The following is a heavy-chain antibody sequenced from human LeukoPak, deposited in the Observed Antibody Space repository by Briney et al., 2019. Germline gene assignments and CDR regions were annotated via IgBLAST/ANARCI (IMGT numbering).Heavy chain of an antibody. J-gene: IGHJ4*02. V-gene: IGHV1-46*01. CDR3: ARVRGDIEMATMEFDY. CDR1: GYTFTSYY. CDR2: INPSGGST. D-gene: IGHD5-24*01. Sequence: ASVKVSCKASGYTFTSYYMHWVRQDPGQGLEWMGIINPSGGSTSYAQKFQGRVTMTRDTSTSTVYMELSSLRSEDTAVYYCARVRGDIEMATMEFDYWGQGTLVTVSS.